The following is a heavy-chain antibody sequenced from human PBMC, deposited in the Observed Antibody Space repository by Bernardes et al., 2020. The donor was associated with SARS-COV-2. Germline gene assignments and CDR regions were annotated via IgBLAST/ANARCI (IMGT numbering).Heavy chain of an antibody. J-gene: IGHJ3*02. D-gene: IGHD3-16*02. CDR2: INTDWRDT. V-gene: IGHV3-74*01. Sequence: GGAPGLPFAAPGVPLRNYWMHLGRQAPGKRLGWVSRINTDWRDTYYADSVKGRFTISRDNSKNTLYLQMSSLRVEDTAVYYCVKDQLIMFGGVIVPDALDIWGQGTMVTVSS. CDR3: VKDQLIMFGGVIVPDALDI. CDR1: GVPLRNYW.